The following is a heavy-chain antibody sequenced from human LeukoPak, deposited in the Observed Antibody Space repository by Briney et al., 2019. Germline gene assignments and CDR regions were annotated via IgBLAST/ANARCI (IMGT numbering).Heavy chain of an antibody. CDR2: IYAGGDT. V-gene: IGHV3-53*01. D-gene: IGHD5-12*01. CDR1: RISVSNNY. CDR3: AQARSSSGYGPLGFY. J-gene: IGHJ1*01. Sequence: GGSLRLSCAASRISVSNNYMSWVRQAPGKGLEFVSVIYAGGDTFYADSVKGRFTISRDSSKNTLYLHMSSLTPEDTAVYYCAQARSSSGYGPLGFYWGQGTLVTVSS.